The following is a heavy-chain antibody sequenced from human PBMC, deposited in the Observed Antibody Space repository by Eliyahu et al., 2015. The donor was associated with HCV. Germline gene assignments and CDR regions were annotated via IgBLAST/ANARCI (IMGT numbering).Heavy chain of an antibody. J-gene: IGHJ6*03. CDR2: IIPIFGTA. CDR1: SYA. V-gene: IGHV1-69*06. D-gene: IGHD6-6*01. CDR3: ARVVAARHYYYYYYMDV. Sequence: SYAISWVRQAPGQGLEWMGGIIPIFGTANYAQKFQGRVTITADKSTSTAYMELSSLRSEDTAVYYCARVVAARHYYYYYYMDVWGKGTTVTVSS.